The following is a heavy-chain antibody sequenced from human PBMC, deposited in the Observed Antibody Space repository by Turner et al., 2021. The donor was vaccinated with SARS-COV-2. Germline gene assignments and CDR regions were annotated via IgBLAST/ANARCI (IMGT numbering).Heavy chain of an antibody. CDR3: ARQVRGYSYAFSFDY. CDR2: IYYSGST. V-gene: IGHV4-39*01. Sequence: QLQLQESAPVLVKPSETLSLTCTVSGGSISSSSYYWGWIRQPPGKGLEWIGNIYYSGSTYYNPSLKSRVTISVDTSKNQFSLKLSSVTAADTAVYYCARQVRGYSYAFSFDYWGQGTLVTVSS. CDR1: GGSISSSSYY. D-gene: IGHD5-18*01. J-gene: IGHJ4*02.